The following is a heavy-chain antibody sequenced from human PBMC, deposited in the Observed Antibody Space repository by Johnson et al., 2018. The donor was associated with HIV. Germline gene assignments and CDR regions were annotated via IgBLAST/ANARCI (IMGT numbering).Heavy chain of an antibody. CDR1: GFTFDDYG. D-gene: IGHD3-22*01. CDR2: INWNGGST. V-gene: IGHV3-20*04. J-gene: IGHJ3*01. CDR3: ARAYYDSRGYYPHAFHV. Sequence: VQLVESGGGVVRPGGSMRLSCAASGFTFDDYGLSWVRQAPGKGLKWVSGINWNGGSTGYADSVKGRFTISRDNSWNTLSLEMKSLSAEDTAVYYCARAYYDSRGYYPHAFHVWGQGTVVTVSS.